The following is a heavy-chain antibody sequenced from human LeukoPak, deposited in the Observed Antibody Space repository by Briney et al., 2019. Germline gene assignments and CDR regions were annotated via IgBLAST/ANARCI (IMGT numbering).Heavy chain of an antibody. J-gene: IGHJ4*02. CDR2: ISGRGASK. D-gene: IGHD1-26*01. CDR1: GLTFNNYA. CDR3: AKLHSGSYFGLDY. V-gene: IGHV3-23*01. Sequence: GGSLRLSCAVSGLTFNNYAMSWVRQAPGKGLEWVSGISGRGASKYYADSVKGRFTISRDNSKNTLYLQMNSLRAEDTAVYYCAKLHSGSYFGLDYWGQGTLVTVSS.